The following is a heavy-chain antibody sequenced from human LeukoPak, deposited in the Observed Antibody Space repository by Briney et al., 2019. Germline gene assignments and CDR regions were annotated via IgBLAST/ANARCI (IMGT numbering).Heavy chain of an antibody. CDR2: INPNSGGT. J-gene: IGHJ5*02. Sequence: ASVKVSCKASGYTFTGYYMHWVRQAPGQGLEWMGWINPNSGGTNYAQKFQGRVTMTRDTSISTAYMELSRLRSDDTAVYYCARVGSTYSSGLPDPWGQGTLVTVPS. CDR1: GYTFTGYY. D-gene: IGHD6-19*01. CDR3: ARVGSTYSSGLPDP. V-gene: IGHV1-2*02.